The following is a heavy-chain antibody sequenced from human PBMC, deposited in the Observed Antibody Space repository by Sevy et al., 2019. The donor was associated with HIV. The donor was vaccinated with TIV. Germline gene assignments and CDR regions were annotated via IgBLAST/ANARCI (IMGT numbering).Heavy chain of an antibody. D-gene: IGHD1-1*01. Sequence: GGSLRLSCAASGFTFSSYRMTWVRQAPGKGLEWVSCISSTSAYLNYADSVKGRFTISRDNAKNLLYLQMDSLRAEDTAVYYCVRAVLEISTWRSDYWGQGTLVTVSS. V-gene: IGHV3-21*01. J-gene: IGHJ4*02. CDR1: GFTFSSYR. CDR3: VRAVLEISTWRSDY. CDR2: ISSTSAYL.